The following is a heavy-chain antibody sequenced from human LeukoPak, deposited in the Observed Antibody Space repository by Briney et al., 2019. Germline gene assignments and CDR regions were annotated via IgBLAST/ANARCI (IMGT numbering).Heavy chain of an antibody. CDR3: ARHRAYYYDSSGYLNWFDP. CDR1: GGSFSGYY. J-gene: IGHJ5*02. CDR2: IYHSGST. D-gene: IGHD3-22*01. V-gene: IGHV4-34*01. Sequence: SETLSLTCAVYGGSFSGYYWSWIRQPPGKGLEWIGSIYHSGSTYYNPSLKSRVTISVDTSKNQFSLKLSSVTAADTAVYYCARHRAYYYDSSGYLNWFDPWGQGTLVTVSS.